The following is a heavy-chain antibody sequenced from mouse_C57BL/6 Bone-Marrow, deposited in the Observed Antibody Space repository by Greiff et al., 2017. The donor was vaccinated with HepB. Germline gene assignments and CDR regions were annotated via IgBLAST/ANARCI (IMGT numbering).Heavy chain of an antibody. CDR3: ARAHYYGRGAWFAY. V-gene: IGHV5-15*01. J-gene: IGHJ3*01. CDR2: ISNLAYSI. D-gene: IGHD1-1*01. Sequence: EVQRVESGGGLVQPGGSLKLSCAASGFTFSDYGMAWVRQAPRKGPEWVAFISNLAYSIYYADTVTGRFTISRENAKNTLYLEMSSLRSEETAMYYCARAHYYGRGAWFAYWGQGTLVTVSA. CDR1: GFTFSDYG.